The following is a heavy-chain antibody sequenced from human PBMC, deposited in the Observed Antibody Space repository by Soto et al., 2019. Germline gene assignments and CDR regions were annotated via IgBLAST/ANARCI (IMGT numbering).Heavy chain of an antibody. D-gene: IGHD3-3*01. J-gene: IGHJ5*02. CDR1: GYTFTSYG. CDR2: ISAYNGNT. CDR3: ARDQGAYHFWSCYSPGGFGP. Sequence: QVQLVQSGAEVKKPGASVKVSCKASGYTFTSYGISWVRQAPGQGLEWRGWISAYNGNTNYAQKLQGRATMNPDTSTSTAYMELRSLRTADTAVYDCARDQGAYHFWSCYSPGGFGPRGQGTLVTVSS. V-gene: IGHV1-18*04.